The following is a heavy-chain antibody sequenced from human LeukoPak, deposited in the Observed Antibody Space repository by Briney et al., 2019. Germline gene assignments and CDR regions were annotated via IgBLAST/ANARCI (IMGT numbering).Heavy chain of an antibody. CDR2: IYNSGST. J-gene: IGHJ4*02. V-gene: IGHV4-59*08. Sequence: PSETLFLTCTVSGGSISSYYWSWIRQPPGKGLEWIGCIYNSGSTNYNPSLTSRVTISVDTSKNQFSLKLSSVTAADTAVYYCARQGGAARPDNYYFDYWGEGTLVTVSS. CDR3: ARQGGAARPDNYYFDY. CDR1: GGSISSYY. D-gene: IGHD6-6*01.